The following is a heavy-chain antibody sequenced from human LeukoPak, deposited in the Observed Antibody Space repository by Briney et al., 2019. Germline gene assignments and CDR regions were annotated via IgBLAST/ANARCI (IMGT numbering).Heavy chain of an antibody. V-gene: IGHV3-74*01. CDR3: ATYSSLNRREFQF. CDR1: GFTFSSYW. Sequence: GGSLRLSCAASGFTFSSYWMHWVRQAPGKGLVWVSRINSDGSSTSYADSVKGRFTISRDNAKNSLYLQMNSLRAEDTAVYYCATYSSLNRREFQFWGQGTLLTVSS. D-gene: IGHD3-22*01. CDR2: INSDGSST. J-gene: IGHJ1*01.